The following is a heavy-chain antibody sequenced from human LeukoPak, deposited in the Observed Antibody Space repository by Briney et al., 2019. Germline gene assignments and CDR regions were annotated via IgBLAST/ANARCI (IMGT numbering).Heavy chain of an antibody. CDR3: ARDSRRFGELLGD. D-gene: IGHD3-10*01. V-gene: IGHV3-11*04. CDR2: ISSSGSTI. CDR1: GFTFSGYA. J-gene: IGHJ4*02. Sequence: PGGSLRLSCAASGFTFSGYAMSWVRQAPGGGLGRVSYISSSGSTIYYADSVKGRFTISRDNAKNSLYLQMNSLRAEDTAVYYCARDSRRFGELLGDWGQGTLVTVSS.